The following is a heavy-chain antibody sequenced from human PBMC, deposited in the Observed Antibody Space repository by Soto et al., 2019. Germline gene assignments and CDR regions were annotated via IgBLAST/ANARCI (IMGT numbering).Heavy chain of an antibody. J-gene: IGHJ4*02. Sequence: SCKASGYTFTSYYMHWVRQAPGQGLEWIGYIYYSGSTNYNPSLKSRVTISVDTSKNQFSLKLSSVTAADTAVYYCARVDSSGWYYFDYWGQGTLVTVSS. CDR2: IYYSGST. CDR1: GYTFTSYY. CDR3: ARVDSSGWYYFDY. D-gene: IGHD6-19*01. V-gene: IGHV4-59*01.